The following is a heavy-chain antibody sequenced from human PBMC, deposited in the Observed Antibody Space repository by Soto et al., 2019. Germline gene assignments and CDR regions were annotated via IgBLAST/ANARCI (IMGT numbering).Heavy chain of an antibody. D-gene: IGHD3-22*01. J-gene: IGHJ4*02. V-gene: IGHV3-23*01. CDR3: AKVPTYFDNSGRPIRAFDH. Sequence: EVQLLDSGGGLVRPGGSLRLSCAASGFTFNTHAMSWVRQAPGKGLEWVSVVSGSGTDTYYADSVKGRFTISRDNSKITLYVQMNSLSAEDAAAYFCAKVPTYFDNSGRPIRAFDHWGQGILVSVSP. CDR1: GFTFNTHA. CDR2: VSGSGTDT.